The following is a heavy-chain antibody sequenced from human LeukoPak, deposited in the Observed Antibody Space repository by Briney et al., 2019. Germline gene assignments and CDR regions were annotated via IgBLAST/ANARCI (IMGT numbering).Heavy chain of an antibody. V-gene: IGHV4-59*01. J-gene: IGHJ4*02. CDR2: IYYSGST. CDR3: AKDSSGFVY. D-gene: IGHD6-19*01. CDR1: GVTISSYF. Sequence: SQTLSLTCTASGVTISSYFWSWIRQPPGKGLEWIGYIYYSGSTNYNPSLKSRVTISVYPSKNQFSLKLSSVTAADTAVYYCAKDSSGFVYWGQGTLVTVSS.